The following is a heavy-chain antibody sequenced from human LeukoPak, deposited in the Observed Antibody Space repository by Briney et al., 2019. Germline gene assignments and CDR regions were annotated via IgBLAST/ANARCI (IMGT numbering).Heavy chain of an antibody. CDR1: GFTFSSYA. CDR2: ISGSGGST. Sequence: GGSLRLSCTASGFTFSSYAMSWVRQAPGKGLEWVSAISGSGGSTYYADSVKGRFTISRDNSRNRVYLQMTSLATEDTAIYYCARDWGFDSWGQGTLVTVSS. V-gene: IGHV3-23*01. D-gene: IGHD7-27*01. J-gene: IGHJ4*02. CDR3: ARDWGFDS.